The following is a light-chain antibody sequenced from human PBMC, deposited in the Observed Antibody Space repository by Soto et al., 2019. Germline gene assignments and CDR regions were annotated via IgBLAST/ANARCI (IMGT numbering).Light chain of an antibody. J-gene: IGKJ3*01. CDR3: QHYGNSPPSVT. Sequence: EIVLTQSPGTLSLSPGERATLSCRASQSVSSGHLAWYQRKPGQAPRLLIYGASSRATGIPDRFSGRGSGTDFTLTISRLEPEDFAVYYCQHYGNSPPSVTFGPGTKVDI. V-gene: IGKV3-20*01. CDR1: QSVSSGH. CDR2: GAS.